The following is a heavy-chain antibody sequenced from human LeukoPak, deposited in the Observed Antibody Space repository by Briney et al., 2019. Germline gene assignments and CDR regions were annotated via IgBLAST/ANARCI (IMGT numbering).Heavy chain of an antibody. J-gene: IGHJ6*02. D-gene: IGHD6-19*01. V-gene: IGHV1-69*13. CDR2: IIPIFGTA. Sequence: ASVKVSCKASGGTFSSYAISWVRQAPGQGLEWMGGIIPIFGTANYAQKFQGRVTITADESTSTAYMELSSLRSEDTAVYYCARGPQQWLVRHYYYYYGMDVWGQGTTVTVSS. CDR1: GGTFSSYA. CDR3: ARGPQQWLVRHYYYYYGMDV.